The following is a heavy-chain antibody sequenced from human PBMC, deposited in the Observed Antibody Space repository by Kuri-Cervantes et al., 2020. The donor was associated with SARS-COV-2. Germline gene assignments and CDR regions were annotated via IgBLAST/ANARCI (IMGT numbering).Heavy chain of an antibody. Sequence: GESLKISCKGSGYSFTSYWIGWVRQMPGKGLEWMGIIYPGDSDTRYSPSFQGQVTISADKSISTAYLQWSSLKASDTAMYYCARPRRQVEMAETRHAFDIWGQGTMVTVSS. CDR2: IYPGDSDT. CDR3: ARPRRQVEMAETRHAFDI. V-gene: IGHV5-51*01. J-gene: IGHJ3*02. D-gene: IGHD5-24*01. CDR1: GYSFTSYW.